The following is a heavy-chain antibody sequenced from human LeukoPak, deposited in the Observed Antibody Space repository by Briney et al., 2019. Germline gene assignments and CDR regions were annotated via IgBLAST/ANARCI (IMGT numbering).Heavy chain of an antibody. CDR2: ISYDGSNE. J-gene: IGHJ4*02. Sequence: GRSLRLSCAASGFTFSSYDMHWVRQAPGRGLEWVAVISYDGSNEYCADSVKGRFTISRDNSKNTLYLQMNSLRAEDTAVYYCAKEYSSGHFDYWGQGTLVTVSS. V-gene: IGHV3-30*18. D-gene: IGHD6-19*01. CDR1: GFTFSSYD. CDR3: AKEYSSGHFDY.